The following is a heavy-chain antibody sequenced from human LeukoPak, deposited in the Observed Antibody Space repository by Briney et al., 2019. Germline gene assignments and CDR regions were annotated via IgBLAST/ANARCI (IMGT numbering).Heavy chain of an antibody. J-gene: IGHJ3*02. Sequence: SQTLSLTCAESGGSISSGSYYWGWIRQPAGKGLEWIGRIYTSGSTNYNPSLKSRVTISVDTSKNQFSLKLSSVTAADTAVYYCARDRGTYSLNAFDIWGQGTMVTVSS. CDR2: IYTSGST. V-gene: IGHV4-61*02. D-gene: IGHD5-18*01. CDR3: ARDRGTYSLNAFDI. CDR1: GGSISSGSYY.